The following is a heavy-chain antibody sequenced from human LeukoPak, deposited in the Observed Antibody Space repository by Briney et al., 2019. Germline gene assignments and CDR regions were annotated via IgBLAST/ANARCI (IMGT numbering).Heavy chain of an antibody. CDR1: GGSIISYY. Sequence: PETLPLISTVSGGSIISYYWSWIRQPPGKGLEWIGYIYYSGSTNYNPSLKSRVTISVDTSKNQFSLKLSSVAAADTAVYYCAREGPEYYFDYWGQGTLVTVSS. CDR2: IYYSGST. J-gene: IGHJ4*02. V-gene: IGHV4-59*01. CDR3: AREGPEYYFDY.